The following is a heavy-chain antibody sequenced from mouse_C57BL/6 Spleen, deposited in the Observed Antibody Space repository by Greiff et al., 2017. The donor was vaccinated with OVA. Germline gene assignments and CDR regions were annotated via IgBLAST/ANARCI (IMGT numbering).Heavy chain of an antibody. CDR1: GFSFNTYA. D-gene: IGHD2-3*01. Sequence: DAGGGLVQPKGSLKLSCAASGFSFNTYAMNWVRQAPGKGLEWVARIRSKSNNYATYYADSVKDRFTISRDDSESMLYLQMNNLKTEDTAMYYCVRGDGYYGYFDYWGQGTTLTVSS. CDR2: IRSKSNNYAT. J-gene: IGHJ2*01. V-gene: IGHV10-1*01. CDR3: VRGDGYYGYFDY.